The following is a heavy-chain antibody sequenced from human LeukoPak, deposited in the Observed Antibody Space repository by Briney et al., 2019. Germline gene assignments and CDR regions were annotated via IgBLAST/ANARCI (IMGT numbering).Heavy chain of an antibody. CDR1: GGTFSSYA. CDR3: ARSGYLYYYYYMDV. D-gene: IGHD3-3*01. Sequence: ASVKVSCKASGGTFSSYAISWVRQAPGQGLEWMGGIIPIFGTANYAQKFQGRVTITADESTSTAYMELRSLRSDDTAVYYCARSGYLYYYYYMDVWGKGTTVTISS. CDR2: IIPIFGTA. J-gene: IGHJ6*03. V-gene: IGHV1-69*13.